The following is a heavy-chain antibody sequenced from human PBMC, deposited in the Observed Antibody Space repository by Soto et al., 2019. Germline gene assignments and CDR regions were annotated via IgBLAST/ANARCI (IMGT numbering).Heavy chain of an antibody. Sequence: GGSLRLSCAASGFTFSSYAMSWVRQAPGKGLEWVSAISGSGGSTYYADSVKGRFTISRDNSKNTLYLQMNSLRAEDTAVYYCAKFLGLRYFDWLLVSAEPLQNDMDVWGKGTTVTVSS. J-gene: IGHJ6*03. D-gene: IGHD3-9*01. V-gene: IGHV3-23*01. CDR1: GFTFSSYA. CDR3: AKFLGLRYFDWLLVSAEPLQNDMDV. CDR2: ISGSGGST.